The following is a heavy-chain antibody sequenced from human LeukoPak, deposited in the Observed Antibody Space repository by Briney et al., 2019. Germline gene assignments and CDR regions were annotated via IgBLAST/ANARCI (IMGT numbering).Heavy chain of an antibody. CDR2: ISWNSGSI. Sequence: PGRSLRLSCAASGFTFDDYAMHWVRQAPGKGLEWVSGISWNSGSIGYADSVKGRFTISRDNAKNSLYLQMNSLGAEDTALYYCAKAGAGVTTVTNSFIDYWGQGTLVTVSS. CDR3: AKAGAGVTTVTNSFIDY. D-gene: IGHD4-11*01. V-gene: IGHV3-9*01. CDR1: GFTFDDYA. J-gene: IGHJ4*02.